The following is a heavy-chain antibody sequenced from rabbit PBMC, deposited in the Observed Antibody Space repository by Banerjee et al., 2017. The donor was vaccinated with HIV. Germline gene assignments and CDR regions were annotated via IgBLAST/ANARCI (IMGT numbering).Heavy chain of an antibody. CDR2: ISTGGGGA. J-gene: IGHJ4*01. V-gene: IGHV1S47*01. CDR3: ARDLAGVIGWNFNL. Sequence: QEQLVESGGGLVQPEGSLTLSCKASGFDFSSYYMSWVRQAPGKGLEWIGCISTGGGGAFYASWVNGRFTISSDNAQNTVDLQMNSLTAADTATYFCARDLAGVIGWNFNLWGPGTLVTVS. D-gene: IGHD4-1*01. CDR1: GFDFSSYY.